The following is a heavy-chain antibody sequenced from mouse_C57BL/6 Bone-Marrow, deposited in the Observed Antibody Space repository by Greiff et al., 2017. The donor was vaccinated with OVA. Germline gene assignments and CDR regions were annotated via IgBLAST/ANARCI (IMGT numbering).Heavy chain of an antibody. J-gene: IGHJ2*01. CDR2: IYPRSGNT. Sequence: QVQLQQSGAELARPGASVKLSCKASGYTFTSYGISWVKQRTGQGLEWIGEIYPRSGNTYYNEKFKGKATLTADKSSSTAYMELRSLTSEGSAVYFCARWYYGTLYYFDYWGQGTTLTVSS. CDR1: GYTFTSYG. V-gene: IGHV1-81*01. CDR3: ARWYYGTLYYFDY. D-gene: IGHD1-1*01.